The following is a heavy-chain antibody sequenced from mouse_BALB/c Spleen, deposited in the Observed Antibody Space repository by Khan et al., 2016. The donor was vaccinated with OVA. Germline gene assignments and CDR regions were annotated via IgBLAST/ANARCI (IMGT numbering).Heavy chain of an antibody. J-gene: IGHJ4*01. Sequence: VQLQESGAELARPGASVRMSCKASGYTFTSNTMHWVKKRPGQGLEWIGYINPRSGYTNFNQNFKDKATLTADKSSSTAYMQLSSLTSEDSAVCYWARRTTGYTMDYWGQGTSVTVSS. CDR1: GYTFTSNT. CDR2: INPRSGYT. V-gene: IGHV1-4*01. D-gene: IGHD2-14*01. CDR3: ARRTTGYTMDY.